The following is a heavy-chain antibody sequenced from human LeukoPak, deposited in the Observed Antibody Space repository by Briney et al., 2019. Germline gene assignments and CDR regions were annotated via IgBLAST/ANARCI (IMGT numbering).Heavy chain of an antibody. CDR3: ARAVTTSPFDY. J-gene: IGHJ4*02. CDR1: GGSISSSSYY. CDR2: IYYSGST. D-gene: IGHD4-17*01. Sequence: TPSETLSLTCTVSGGSISSSSYYWGWIRQPPGKGLEWIGYIYYSGSTYYNPSLKSRVTISVDTSKSQFSLKLSSVTAADTAVYYCARAVTTSPFDYWGQGTLVTVSS. V-gene: IGHV4-30-4*08.